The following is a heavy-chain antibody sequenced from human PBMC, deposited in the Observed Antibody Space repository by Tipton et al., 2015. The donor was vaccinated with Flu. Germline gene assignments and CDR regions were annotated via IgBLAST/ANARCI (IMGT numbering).Heavy chain of an antibody. Sequence: TLSLTCTVSGDSMSSYYWSWIRQPAGKGLEWIGRIYTSGTAIYSPSLRSRVSMSIDTSKNNFSLTLRSVTAADTAVYYCARGAGSGTYVIYGYWGQGTLVTVSS. CDR3: ARGAGSGTYVIYGY. J-gene: IGHJ4*02. D-gene: IGHD3-10*01. CDR2: IYTSGTA. CDR1: GDSMSSYY. V-gene: IGHV4-4*07.